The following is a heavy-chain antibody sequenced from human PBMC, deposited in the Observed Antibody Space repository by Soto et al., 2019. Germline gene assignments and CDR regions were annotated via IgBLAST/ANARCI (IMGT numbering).Heavy chain of an antibody. J-gene: IGHJ5*02. CDR2: IGTAGDT. CDR3: ARALSSGWYDGPASRPWFAP. D-gene: IGHD6-19*01. CDR1: GFTFSSYD. V-gene: IGHV3-13*01. Sequence: GGSLRLACAASGFTFSSYDMHWVRQATGKGLEWVSAIGTAGDTYYPGSVKGRFNISRENAKNSLYLQMNSLRAEDTAVYYCARALSSGWYDGPASRPWFAPWGQGTLVTVSS.